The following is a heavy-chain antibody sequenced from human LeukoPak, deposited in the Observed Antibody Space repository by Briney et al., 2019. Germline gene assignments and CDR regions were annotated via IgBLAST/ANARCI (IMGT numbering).Heavy chain of an antibody. Sequence: GGSLRLSCAASGFTFSSYEMNWVRQAPGKGLEWVPYISSSGSTIYYADSVKGRFTISRDNSKNTLYLQMNSLRAEDTAVYYCAKEGRYTPRGYFDYWGQGTLVTVSS. D-gene: IGHD1-14*01. J-gene: IGHJ4*02. V-gene: IGHV3-48*03. CDR1: GFTFSSYE. CDR2: ISSSGSTI. CDR3: AKEGRYTPRGYFDY.